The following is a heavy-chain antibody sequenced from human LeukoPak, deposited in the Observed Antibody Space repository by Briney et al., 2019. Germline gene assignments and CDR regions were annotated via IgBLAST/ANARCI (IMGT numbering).Heavy chain of an antibody. Sequence: PSETLSLTCTVSGGSISSGSYYWSWIQQPAGKGLEWIGRIYTSGSTNYNPSLKSRVTISVDTSKNQFSLKLSSVTAADTAVYFCARDSGYTSGWYLGYWGQGTLVTVSS. CDR1: GGSISSGSYY. D-gene: IGHD6-19*01. CDR3: ARDSGYTSGWYLGY. V-gene: IGHV4-61*02. J-gene: IGHJ4*02. CDR2: IYTSGST.